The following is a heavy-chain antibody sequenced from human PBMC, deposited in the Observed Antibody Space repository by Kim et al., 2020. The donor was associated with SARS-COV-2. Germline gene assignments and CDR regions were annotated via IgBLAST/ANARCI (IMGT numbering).Heavy chain of an antibody. CDR1: GFTFSSYA. V-gene: IGHV3-30*04. Sequence: GGSLRLSCAASGFTFSSYAMHWVRQAPGKGLEWVAVISYDGSNKYYADSVKGRFTISRDNSKNTLYLQMNSLRAEATAVYYCARDRGGTYDYFDYWGQGTLVTVSS. J-gene: IGHJ4*02. CDR3: ARDRGGTYDYFDY. D-gene: IGHD1-7*01. CDR2: ISYDGSNK.